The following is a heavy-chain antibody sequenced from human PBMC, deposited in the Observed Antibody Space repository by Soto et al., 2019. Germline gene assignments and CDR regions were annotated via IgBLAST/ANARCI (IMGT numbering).Heavy chain of an antibody. D-gene: IGHD2-21*01. CDR1: EYSFANNW. Sequence: PGESLKISCNGSEYSFANNWINWLRQMPGKGLEWMGRIDPTDSYTNYSPSFQGHVTISADKSRSTAYLRWSSLKASDTAIYYCPSPRTTLIAKIDFWGQGTQVTVSS. J-gene: IGHJ4*02. CDR3: PSPRTTLIAKIDF. V-gene: IGHV5-10-1*01. CDR2: IDPTDSYT.